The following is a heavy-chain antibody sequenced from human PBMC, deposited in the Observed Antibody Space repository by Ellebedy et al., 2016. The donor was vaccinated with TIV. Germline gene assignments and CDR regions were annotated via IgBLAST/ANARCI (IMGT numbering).Heavy chain of an antibody. CDR2: ILDNGRT. CDR1: GGSTSRNY. CDR3: ARGRGGSYSIPFDF. D-gene: IGHD1-26*01. Sequence: GSLRLXCTVSGGSTSRNYWSWIRQPPGKGLEWIGYILDNGRTDYNPSLKSRVTLSIDTPKKQFSLKLSSVTAADTAVYYCARGRGGSYSIPFDFWGLGTLVTVSS. J-gene: IGHJ4*02. V-gene: IGHV4-59*12.